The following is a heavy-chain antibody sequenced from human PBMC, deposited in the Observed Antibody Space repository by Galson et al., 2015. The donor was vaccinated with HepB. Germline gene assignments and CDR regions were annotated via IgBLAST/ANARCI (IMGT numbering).Heavy chain of an antibody. CDR1: GFTFSDYY. Sequence: SLRLSRAASGFTFSDYYLSWIRQALGKGLEWLSDISVSGTYTNYADSVKGRFTISRDNAKNSLYLQMNSLRAEDTAVYYCARVADADYGDHSHFDSWGQGTLVTVSS. CDR3: ARVADADYGDHSHFDS. V-gene: IGHV3-11*06. CDR2: ISVSGTYT. D-gene: IGHD4-17*01. J-gene: IGHJ4*02.